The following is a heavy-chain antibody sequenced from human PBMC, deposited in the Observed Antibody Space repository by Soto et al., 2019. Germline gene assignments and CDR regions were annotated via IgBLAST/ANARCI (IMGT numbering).Heavy chain of an antibody. J-gene: IGHJ3*02. CDR1: GYTLTELS. V-gene: IGHV1-24*01. Sequence: ASVKVSCKVSGYTLTELSMHWVRQAPGKGLEWMGGFDPEDGETIYAQKFQGRVTMTEDTSTDTAYMELSSLRSEDTAVYYCATDDRGLISSLDAFDIWGQGTMVTVSS. CDR2: FDPEDGET. CDR3: ATDDRGLISSLDAFDI. D-gene: IGHD6-13*01.